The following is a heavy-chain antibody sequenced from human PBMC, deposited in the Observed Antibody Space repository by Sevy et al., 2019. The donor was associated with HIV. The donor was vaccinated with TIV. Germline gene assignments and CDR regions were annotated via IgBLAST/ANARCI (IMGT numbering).Heavy chain of an antibody. CDR2: INHSGST. CDR3: ARGTGYSSSWYVY. J-gene: IGHJ4*02. V-gene: IGHV4-34*01. CDR1: GGSFSGYY. Sequence: SETLSLTCAVYGGSFSGYYWSWIRQPPGKGLEWIGEINHSGSTNYNPSLKSRVTISVDTSKNQFSLKLSSVTAADPAVYYCARGTGYSSSWYVYWGQGTLVTVSS. D-gene: IGHD6-13*01.